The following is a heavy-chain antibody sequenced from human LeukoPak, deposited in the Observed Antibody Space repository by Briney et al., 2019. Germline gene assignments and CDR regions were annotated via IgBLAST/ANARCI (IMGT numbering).Heavy chain of an antibody. CDR3: ARERSNYYDFWSGYYLWFDP. J-gene: IGHJ5*02. CDR1: GFTFSSYS. CDR2: ISSSSSTI. V-gene: IGHV3-48*02. Sequence: GGSLRLSCAASGFTFSSYSMNWVRQAPGKGLEWASYISSSSSTIYYADSVKGRFTISRDNAKNSLYLQMNSLRDEDTAVYYCARERSNYYDFWSGYYLWFDPWGQGTLVTVSS. D-gene: IGHD3-3*01.